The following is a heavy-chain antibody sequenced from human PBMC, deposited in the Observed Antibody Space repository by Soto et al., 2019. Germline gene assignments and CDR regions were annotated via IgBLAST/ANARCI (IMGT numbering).Heavy chain of an antibody. V-gene: IGHV1-18*01. CDR1: GYTFTSYG. CDR2: ISAYNGNT. Sequence: ASVKVSCKASGYTFTSYGISWVRQAPGQGLEWMGWISAYNGNTNYAQKLQGRVTMTTDTSTSTAYMELRSLRSDDTAVYYCASSTPPTDDMVVVPAAMVYNAYDIWGQGTMGTGSS. D-gene: IGHD2-2*01. CDR3: ASSTPPTDDMVVVPAAMVYNAYDI. J-gene: IGHJ3*02.